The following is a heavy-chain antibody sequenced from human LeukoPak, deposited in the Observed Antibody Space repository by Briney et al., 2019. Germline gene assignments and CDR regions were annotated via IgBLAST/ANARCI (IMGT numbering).Heavy chain of an antibody. CDR3: ARWASISREPGGFFDH. V-gene: IGHV4-38-2*02. CDR2: FCLGRDT. Sequence: SETPSLTCTVSGDSVTNDFFWGWVRQPPGKELEWIGSFCLGRDTYYRPSLKSRVTISVDTSKNQFSLNLNSVTAADTAVYYCARWASISREPGGFFDHWGQGTLVTVSS. CDR1: GDSVTNDFF. J-gene: IGHJ4*02. D-gene: IGHD1-14*01.